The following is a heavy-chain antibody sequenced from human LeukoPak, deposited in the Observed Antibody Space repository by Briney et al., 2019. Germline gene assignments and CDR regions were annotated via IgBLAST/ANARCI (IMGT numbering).Heavy chain of an antibody. V-gene: IGHV3-9*01. D-gene: IGHD4-23*01. CDR2: ISWNSGSI. Sequence: GGALRLSCAASGFTFDDYAMHWVRDAPGKGLEWVSGISWNSGSIGYADSVKGRFTISRDNAKNSLYLQMNSLRAEDTALYYCAKALTTVVTRGAFDIWGQGTMVTVSS. CDR3: AKALTTVVTRGAFDI. J-gene: IGHJ3*02. CDR1: GFTFDDYA.